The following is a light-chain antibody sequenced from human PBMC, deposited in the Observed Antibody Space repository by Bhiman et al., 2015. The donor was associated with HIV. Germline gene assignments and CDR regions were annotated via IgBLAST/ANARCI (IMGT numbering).Light chain of an antibody. CDR2: NTN. CDR1: SGSVSTSYY. Sequence: QTVVTQEPSFSVSPGGTVTLTCGLRSGSVSTSYYPSWYQQTPGQAPRTLIYNTNTRSSGVPDRFSGSILGNKAALTITGAQADDESDYSCVLYMGSGIYVFGTGTKVTVL. J-gene: IGLJ1*01. CDR3: VLYMGSGIYV. V-gene: IGLV8-61*01.